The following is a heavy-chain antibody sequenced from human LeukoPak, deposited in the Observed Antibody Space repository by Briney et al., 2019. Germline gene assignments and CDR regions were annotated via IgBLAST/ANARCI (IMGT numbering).Heavy chain of an antibody. CDR3: ARVFWSSRWYYFEY. V-gene: IGHV3-7*04. J-gene: IGHJ4*02. Sequence: PGGSLRLSCAASGFTFSSYWMTWVRQAPGKGLEWVANIKQDGSEKYHVDSVKGRFTISKDNAKNSLYLQMNSLRTEDTAVYYCARVFWSSRWYYFEYWGQGTLVTVSS. CDR1: GFTFSSYW. D-gene: IGHD6-13*01. CDR2: IKQDGSEK.